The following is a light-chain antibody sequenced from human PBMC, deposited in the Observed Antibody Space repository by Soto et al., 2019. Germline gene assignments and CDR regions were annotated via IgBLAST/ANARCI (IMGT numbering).Light chain of an antibody. CDR3: QSYDSSLSAHV. CDR2: GNS. V-gene: IGLV1-40*01. J-gene: IGLJ1*01. Sequence: QSVLTQPPSVSGAPGQRVTISCTGSSSNIGAGYDVHWYQQLPGTAPKLLIYGNSNRPSGVPDRFSGSKSGTSASLAITGLKAEHEADYYCQSYDSSLSAHVFGTGTKLTVL. CDR1: SSNIGAGYD.